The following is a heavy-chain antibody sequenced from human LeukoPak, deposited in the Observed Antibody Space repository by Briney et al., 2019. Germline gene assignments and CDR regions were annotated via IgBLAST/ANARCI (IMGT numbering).Heavy chain of an antibody. CDR2: IYYSGSS. D-gene: IGHD3-22*01. CDR3: AKHEGSYYDKSGYTFDF. V-gene: IGHV4-39*01. CDR1: GCFISNNTDY. J-gene: IGHJ4*02. Sequence: SETLSLTCTVSGCFISNNTDYWGWFRQPPGKGLEWIGSIYYSGSSYYNPSLKSRVTISVDTSKNQFSLKLSSVTAADRAVYYCAKHEGSYYDKSGYTFDFWGLGTLVTVSS.